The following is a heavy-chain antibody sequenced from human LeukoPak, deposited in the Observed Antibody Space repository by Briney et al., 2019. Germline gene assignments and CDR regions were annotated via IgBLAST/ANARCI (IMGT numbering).Heavy chain of an antibody. CDR1: GYTFTSYD. CDR2: MNPNSGNT. V-gene: IGHV1-8*01. J-gene: IGHJ4*02. CDR3: ARDGDYGPFTDY. Sequence: ASVKVSCKASGYTFTSYDINWVRQATGQGLEWMGWMNPNSGNTGYGQKFQGRVTMTRNTSISTAYMELSSLRSEDTAAYYCARDGDYGPFTDYWGQGTLVTVSS. D-gene: IGHD4-17*01.